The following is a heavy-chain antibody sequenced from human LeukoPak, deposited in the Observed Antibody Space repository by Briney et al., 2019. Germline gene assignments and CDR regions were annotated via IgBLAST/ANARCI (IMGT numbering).Heavy chain of an antibody. Sequence: GGSLRLSCAASGFTFSSYSMTWVRQAPGKGLEWLSSFTSRSRNIYYADSVKGRFTISRDNAKNLLYLQMNSLQTEDTAVYYCTTITMMLIHPDYWGQGTLVTVSS. CDR2: FTSRSRNI. D-gene: IGHD3-22*01. V-gene: IGHV3-21*04. CDR1: GFTFSSYS. J-gene: IGHJ4*02. CDR3: TTITMMLIHPDY.